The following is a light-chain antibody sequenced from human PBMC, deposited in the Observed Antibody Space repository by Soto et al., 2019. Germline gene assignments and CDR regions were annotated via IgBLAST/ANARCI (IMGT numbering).Light chain of an antibody. Sequence: DIQMTQSPSSLSASVGDRVTITCRASQSISTYLNWYQQKPGKAPKVLIYVASRLQTGVPSRFSGSGSGTEFTLTISSLQPEDFATYFCQQSYTTPWTCGQGNRVEIK. J-gene: IGKJ1*01. V-gene: IGKV1-39*01. CDR3: QQSYTTPWT. CDR2: VAS. CDR1: QSISTY.